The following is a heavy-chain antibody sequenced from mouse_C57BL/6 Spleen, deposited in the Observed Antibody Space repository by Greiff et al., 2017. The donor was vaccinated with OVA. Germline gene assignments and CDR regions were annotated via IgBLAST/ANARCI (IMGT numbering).Heavy chain of an antibody. J-gene: IGHJ3*01. CDR1: GYAFSSSW. D-gene: IGHD1-1*01. Sequence: VKLMESGPELVKPGASVKISCKASGYAFSSSWMNWVKQRPGKGLEWIGRIYPGDGDTNYNGKFKGKATLTADKSSSTAYMQLSSLTSEDSAVYFCARLGHYYGSSSFAYWGQGTLVTVSA. V-gene: IGHV1-82*01. CDR3: ARLGHYYGSSSFAY. CDR2: IYPGDGDT.